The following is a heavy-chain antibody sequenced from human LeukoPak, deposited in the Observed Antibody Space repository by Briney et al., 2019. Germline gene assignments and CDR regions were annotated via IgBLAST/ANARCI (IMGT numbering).Heavy chain of an antibody. CDR2: INPSGGST. Sequence: GASVTVSCKASGYTFTSYYMHWVRQAPGQGLEWMGIINPSGGSTSYAQKFQGRVTMTRDTSTSTVYMELSSLRSEDTAVYYCARDDYDFWSGYYRPLYNWFDPWGQGTLVTVSS. CDR1: GYTFTSYY. V-gene: IGHV1-46*01. CDR3: ARDDYDFWSGYYRPLYNWFDP. D-gene: IGHD3-3*01. J-gene: IGHJ5*02.